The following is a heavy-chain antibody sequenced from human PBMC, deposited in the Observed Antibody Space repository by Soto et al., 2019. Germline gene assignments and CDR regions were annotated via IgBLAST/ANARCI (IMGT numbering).Heavy chain of an antibody. Sequence: PGGSLRLSCAASGFPFSINAMSLARQSPGKGLEWVSGIGSSGGSTYYADSVKGRFTISRDNSKNMLYLQMNNLRAEDTAVYYCAKAQGGSYFDYWGQGNRVTVS. CDR2: IGSSGGST. J-gene: IGHJ4*02. CDR1: GFPFSINA. V-gene: IGHV3-23*01. D-gene: IGHD3-16*01. CDR3: AKAQGGSYFDY.